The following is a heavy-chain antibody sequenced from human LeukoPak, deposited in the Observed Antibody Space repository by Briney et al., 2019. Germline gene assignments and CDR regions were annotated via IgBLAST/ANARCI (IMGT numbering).Heavy chain of an antibody. CDR3: ARVTIGSGGHNWFDP. CDR1: GYTFTTYG. V-gene: IGHV1-18*01. CDR2: ISAYNGNT. J-gene: IGHJ5*02. Sequence: EASVKVSCKASGYTFTTYGISRVRQAPGQGLEWMGWISAYNGNTNYAQKLQGRVTMTTDTSTSTAYMELRSLRSDDTAVYYCARVTIGSGGHNWFDPWGQGTLVTVSS. D-gene: IGHD3-10*01.